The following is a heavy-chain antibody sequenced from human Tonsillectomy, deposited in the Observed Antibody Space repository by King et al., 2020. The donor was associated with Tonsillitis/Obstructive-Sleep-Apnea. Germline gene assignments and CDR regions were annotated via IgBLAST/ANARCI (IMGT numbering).Heavy chain of an antibody. CDR1: GGSFSGYY. D-gene: IGHD2-15*01. J-gene: IGHJ4*02. CDR2: INHSGST. CDR3: ARGGSDATPQEFDC. V-gene: IGHV4-34*01. Sequence: VQLQQWGAGLLKPSETLSLTCAVYGGSFSGYYWSWIRQPPGKGLEWIGEINHSGSTNYNPFLKSRVTISVDTSKNQFSLRLSSVTAADTAVYYCARGGSDATPQEFDCWGQGTLVTVSS.